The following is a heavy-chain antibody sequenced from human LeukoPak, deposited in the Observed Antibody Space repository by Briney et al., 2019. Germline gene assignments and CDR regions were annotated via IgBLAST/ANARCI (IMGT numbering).Heavy chain of an antibody. CDR2: INQYGSEK. Sequence: GGPLTLSCAASGFTLSNYWMSWLRQAPGRGLEWVTNINQYGSEKYYVDAVKGQFTISRDHAKNSLYLQMNSLRAEDTAVYYCARGDAFSGDYWGQGTLVTVSS. CDR3: ARGDAFSGDY. J-gene: IGHJ4*02. D-gene: IGHD2-2*01. V-gene: IGHV3-7*04. CDR1: GFTLSNYW.